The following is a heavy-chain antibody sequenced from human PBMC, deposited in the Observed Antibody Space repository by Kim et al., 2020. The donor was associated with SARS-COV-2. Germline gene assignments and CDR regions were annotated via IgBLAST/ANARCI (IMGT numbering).Heavy chain of an antibody. CDR2: T. Sequence: TYYNPSLKSRVTISVDTSKNQFSLKMSSVTAADTAVYYCARDQGGSEIDYWGQGTLVTVSS. V-gene: IGHV4-31*02. J-gene: IGHJ4*02. D-gene: IGHD3-10*01. CDR3: ARDQGGSEIDY.